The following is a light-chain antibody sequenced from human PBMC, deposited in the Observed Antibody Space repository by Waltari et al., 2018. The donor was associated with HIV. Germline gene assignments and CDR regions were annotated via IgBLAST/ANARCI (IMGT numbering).Light chain of an antibody. V-gene: IGLV1-40*01. CDR2: RNV. CDR3: QSYDTSLGGWV. J-gene: IGLJ3*02. CDR1: RTNIGAGYD. Sequence: QSVLTQPPSVSGAPGPRVTISCTGSRTNIGAGYDVHWYQQLPGTAPKLLIFRNVNRPSGVPDRFSGSKSGTSASLAITGLQAEDEADFYCQSYDTSLGGWVFGGGTKLTVL.